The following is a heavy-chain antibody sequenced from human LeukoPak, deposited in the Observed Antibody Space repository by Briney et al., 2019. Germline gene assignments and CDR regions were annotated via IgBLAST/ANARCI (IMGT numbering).Heavy chain of an antibody. CDR3: ARDRKNYYGSGSYKPDYFDY. CDR2: INPNSGGT. CDR1: GYTFTGYY. Sequence: ASVKVSCKASGYTFTGYYMHWVRQAPGQGLEWMGWINPNSGGTNYAQKLQGRVTMTTDTSTSTAYMELRSLRSDDTAVYYCARDRKNYYGSGSYKPDYFDYWGQGTLVTVSS. V-gene: IGHV1-2*02. J-gene: IGHJ4*02. D-gene: IGHD3-10*01.